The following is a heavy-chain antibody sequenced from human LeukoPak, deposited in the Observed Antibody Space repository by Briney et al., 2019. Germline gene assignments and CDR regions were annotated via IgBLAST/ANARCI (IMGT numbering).Heavy chain of an antibody. D-gene: IGHD2-15*01. CDR2: IYYSGST. J-gene: IGHJ3*02. V-gene: IGHV4-59*01. Sequence: TSETLSLTCTVSGGSISSYYWSWIRQPPGKGLEWIGYIYYSGSTNYNPSLKSRVTISVDTSKNQFSLKLSSVTAADTAVYYCARGPLYCSGGSCYSTRDAFDIWGQGTMVTVSS. CDR3: ARGPLYCSGGSCYSTRDAFDI. CDR1: GGSISSYY.